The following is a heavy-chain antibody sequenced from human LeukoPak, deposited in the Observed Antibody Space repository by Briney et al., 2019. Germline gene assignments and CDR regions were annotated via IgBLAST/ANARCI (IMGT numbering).Heavy chain of an antibody. D-gene: IGHD4-17*01. Sequence: GRSLRLSCAASGFTFSSYVMHWVRQAPGKGLEWVAFISYDGSNKYYADSVKGRCTISRDNSKNTVYLQMNSLRAEDTAVYYCAKDMDHDYDDYGFDYWGQGTLVIVSS. CDR3: AKDMDHDYDDYGFDY. V-gene: IGHV3-30*18. CDR1: GFTFSSYV. CDR2: ISYDGSNK. J-gene: IGHJ4*02.